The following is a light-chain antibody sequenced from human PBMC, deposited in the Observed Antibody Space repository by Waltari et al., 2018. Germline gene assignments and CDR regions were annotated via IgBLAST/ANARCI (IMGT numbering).Light chain of an antibody. V-gene: IGKV3-20*01. CDR2: EAS. CDR1: QSISIY. Sequence: EIVLTQSPGTLSLSPGERATLSCRASQSISIYLARYQQKVGQPPRLLIYEASSRATGIPDRFSGSGSGTDFSLTISRLEPEDFAVYYCQKYGTLPATFGQGTKVEIK. J-gene: IGKJ1*01. CDR3: QKYGTLPAT.